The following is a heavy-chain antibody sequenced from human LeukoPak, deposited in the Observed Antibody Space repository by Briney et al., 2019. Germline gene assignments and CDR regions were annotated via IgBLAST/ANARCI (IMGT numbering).Heavy chain of an antibody. V-gene: IGHV3-30*03. CDR1: GFIFSSYA. CDR2: ISYDRDIR. J-gene: IGHJ4*02. CDR3: ATYGDYDYFDY. Sequence: GGSLRLSCAASGFIFSSYAMHWVRQAPGKGLEWVAVISYDRDIRYYADSVRGRFTISTDNSKNTLYLQMNSLRAEDTAVYYCATYGDYDYFDYWGQGTLVTVSS. D-gene: IGHD4-17*01.